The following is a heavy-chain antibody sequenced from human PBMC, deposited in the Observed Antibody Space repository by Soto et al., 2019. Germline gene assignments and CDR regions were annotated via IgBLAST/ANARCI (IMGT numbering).Heavy chain of an antibody. V-gene: IGHV3-23*01. CDR2: ISGSGGST. J-gene: IGHJ3*02. CDR3: AKGGRIIMKVVVFILDAFDI. CDR1: GFTFSSYG. Sequence: EVQLLESGGGLVQPGGSLRLSCAASGFTFSSYGMSWVRQAPGKGLEWVSAISGSGGSTYYADSVKGRFTIPRDNSKNTLYLQMNSLRAEDTAVYYCAKGGRIIMKVVVFILDAFDIWGQGTMVTVSP. D-gene: IGHD3-22*01.